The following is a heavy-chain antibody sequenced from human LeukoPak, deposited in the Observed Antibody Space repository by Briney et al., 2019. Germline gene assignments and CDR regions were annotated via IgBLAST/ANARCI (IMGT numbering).Heavy chain of an antibody. Sequence: GGSLRLSCAASGFTFSNYAMHWVRQGLVKGLESMAVVSHDGIQTYYADSVKGRFTISRENAKNSLYLQMNSLRAGDTAVYYCARGSMDFDWSSLNYYFDYWGQGTLVTVSS. CDR2: VSHDGIQT. J-gene: IGHJ4*02. CDR1: GFTFSNYA. V-gene: IGHV3-30*14. D-gene: IGHD3-9*01. CDR3: ARGSMDFDWSSLNYYFDY.